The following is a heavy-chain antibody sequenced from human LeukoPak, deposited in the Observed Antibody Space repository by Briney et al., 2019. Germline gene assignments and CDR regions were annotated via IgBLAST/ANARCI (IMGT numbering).Heavy chain of an antibody. V-gene: IGHV1-24*01. CDR3: ATAQRWFGELLYSY. J-gene: IGHJ4*02. CDR1: GYTLTELS. D-gene: IGHD3-10*01. CDR2: FDPEDGET. Sequence: ASVKVSCKVSGYTLTELSMHWVRQAPGKGLEWMGGFDPEDGETIYAQKSQGRVTMTEDTSTDTAYMELSSLRSEDTAVYYCATAQRWFGELLYSYWGQGTLVTVSS.